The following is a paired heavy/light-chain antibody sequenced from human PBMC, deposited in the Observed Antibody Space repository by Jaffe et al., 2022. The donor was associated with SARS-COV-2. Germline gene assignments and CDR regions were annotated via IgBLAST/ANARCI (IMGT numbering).Light chain of an antibody. CDR3: TSYTTTSRV. V-gene: IGLV2-14*03. J-gene: IGLJ3*02. Sequence: QSALTQPASVSGSPGQSITISCTGTSSDIGDYMSFSWYQQHPGKAPKLIIYGDSDRPSGVSNRFFGSKSGNTASLTISGLQAEDEADYYCTSYTTTSRVFGGGTKLTVL. CDR1: SSDIGDYMS. CDR2: GDS.
Heavy chain of an antibody. D-gene: IGHD5-12*01. CDR2: ITGSGGST. J-gene: IGHJ4*02. Sequence: EVQLLESGGGLVQPGGSLRLSCAASRFTFSSYAMSWVRQAPGKGLEWVSSITGSGGSTYYADSVKGRFTISRDNSKNTVYLQMNSLRAEDTAVYYCAKLTWLRWWGYFDYWGQGNLVTVSS. CDR3: AKLTWLRWWGYFDY. CDR1: RFTFSSYA. V-gene: IGHV3-23*01.